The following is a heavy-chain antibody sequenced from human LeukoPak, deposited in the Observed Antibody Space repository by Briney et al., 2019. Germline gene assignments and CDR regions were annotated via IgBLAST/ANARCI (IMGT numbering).Heavy chain of an antibody. CDR2: INSDGSST. V-gene: IGHV3-74*01. Sequence: AGGSLRLSCAASGFTFSSYWMHWVRQAPGKGLVWVSRINSDGSSTSYADSVKGRFTISRDNAKNTLYLQMNSLRAEDTAVYYCAKTPVVTMVRGVPPEYWYMDVWGKGTTVTVSS. D-gene: IGHD3-10*01. CDR1: GFTFSSYW. J-gene: IGHJ6*03. CDR3: AKTPVVTMVRGVPPEYWYMDV.